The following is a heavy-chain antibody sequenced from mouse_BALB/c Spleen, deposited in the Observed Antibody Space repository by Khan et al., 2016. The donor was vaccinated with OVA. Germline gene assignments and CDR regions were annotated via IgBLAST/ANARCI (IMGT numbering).Heavy chain of an antibody. CDR3: ARDGSRYNYAMDY. D-gene: IGHD2-3*01. CDR1: GYSITSDYA. CDR2: INYSGST. V-gene: IGHV3-2*02. J-gene: IGHJ4*01. Sequence: EVKLLESGPGLVNPSQSLSLTCTVTGYSITSDYAWNWLRQFPGNKLEWKGYINYSGSTNYNPALKSRISITRDTSKNKFFLQLNSVTTEDTATYYCARDGSRYNYAMDYWGQGTSVTVSS.